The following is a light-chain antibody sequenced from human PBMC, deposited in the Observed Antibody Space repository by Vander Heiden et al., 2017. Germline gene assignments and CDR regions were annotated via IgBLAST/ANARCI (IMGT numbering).Light chain of an antibody. CDR3: QQYSSDVT. CDR2: KAS. CDR1: QSISDW. V-gene: IGKV1-5*03. J-gene: IGKJ1*01. Sequence: DIQMTQSPSTLSTFVGDRVTITCRASQSISDWLAWYQQKPGKAPKLLIYKASTLESGVPSRFSGSGSGTEFTLTISSLQPDDFATYYFQQYSSDVTFGQGTKVEIK.